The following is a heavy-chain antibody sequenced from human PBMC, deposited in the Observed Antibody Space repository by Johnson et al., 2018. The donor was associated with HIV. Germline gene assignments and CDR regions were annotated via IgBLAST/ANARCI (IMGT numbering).Heavy chain of an antibody. V-gene: IGHV3-11*04. D-gene: IGHD6-13*01. Sequence: VQLVESGGGLVKPGGSLRLSCAASGFTFSDYYMSWIRQAPGKGLEWVSYISSSGSTIYYADSVKGRFTISRDNAKNTLYLQMNSLRADDTAVYYCARDLLWSDIAAPGGIWGQGTMVTVSS. CDR2: ISSSGSTI. CDR3: ARDLLWSDIAAPGGI. J-gene: IGHJ3*02. CDR1: GFTFSDYY.